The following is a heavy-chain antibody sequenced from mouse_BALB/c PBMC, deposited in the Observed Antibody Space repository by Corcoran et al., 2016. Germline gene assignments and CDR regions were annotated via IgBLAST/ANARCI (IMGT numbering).Heavy chain of an antibody. Sequence: QIQLVQSGPELKKPGETVKISCKASGYTFTNYGMNWVKQAPGKGLKWMGWINTNTGEPTFAEEFKGRFAFSLETSASTAYLQSNNLQNEDQATYFCARDGSTPAYWGQGTLVTVSA. CDR1: GYTFTNYG. CDR3: ARDGSTPAY. V-gene: IGHV9-3*02. CDR2: INTNTGEP. J-gene: IGHJ3*01. D-gene: IGHD1-1*01.